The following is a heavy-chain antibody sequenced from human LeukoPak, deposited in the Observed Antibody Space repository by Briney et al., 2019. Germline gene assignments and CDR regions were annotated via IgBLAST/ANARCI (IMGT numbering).Heavy chain of an antibody. J-gene: IGHJ5*02. V-gene: IGHV1-46*03. CDR1: GYTFTSYY. CDR3: ARDVLRFLASNWFDP. CDR2: INPSGGST. Sequence: GASVKVSCXASGYTFTSYYMHWVRQAPGQGLEWMGIINPSGGSTSYAQKFQGRVTMTRDTSTSTVYMELSSLRSEDTAVYYCARDVLRFLASNWFDPWGQGTLVTVSS. D-gene: IGHD3-3*01.